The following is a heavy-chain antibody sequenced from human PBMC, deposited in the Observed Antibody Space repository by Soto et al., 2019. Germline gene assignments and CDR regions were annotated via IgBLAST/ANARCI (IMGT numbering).Heavy chain of an antibody. J-gene: IGHJ5*01. CDR3: ASMIGDPVLSFDS. D-gene: IGHD3-10*02. CDR2: IFYSGST. V-gene: IGHV4-59*01. Sequence: SETLSLTCTVSGGSISSYHWSWIRQPPGKGLEWIGFIFYSGSTSYNPSLKSRVTISIDTSEYQFSLKLNSVTAADTAVYYCASMIGDPVLSFDSWGQGTLVTVSS. CDR1: GGSISSYH.